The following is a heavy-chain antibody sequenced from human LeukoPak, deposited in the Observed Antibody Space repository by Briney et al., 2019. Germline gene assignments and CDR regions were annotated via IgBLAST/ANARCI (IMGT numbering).Heavy chain of an antibody. V-gene: IGHV4-59*01. CDR1: GGSISSYY. D-gene: IGHD3-3*01. CDR3: AVASGDFWSGLYFDY. Sequence: SETLSLTCTVSGGSISSYYWSWIRQPPGKGLEWIGYIYYSGSTNYNPSLKSRVTISVDTSKNQFSLKLSSVTAADTAVYYCAVASGDFWSGLYFDYWGQGTLVTVSS. CDR2: IYYSGST. J-gene: IGHJ4*02.